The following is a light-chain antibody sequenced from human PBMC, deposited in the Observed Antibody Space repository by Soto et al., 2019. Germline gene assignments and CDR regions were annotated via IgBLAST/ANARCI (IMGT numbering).Light chain of an antibody. CDR2: AAS. CDR1: QVIRTS. CDR3: QQLFDYPTT. J-gene: IGKJ5*01. V-gene: IGKV1-9*01. Sequence: DIQLTQSPSFLPPSVGESVTITCRASQVIRTSLAWYQVKPGKAPKLLIYAASTLESGVPSRFRATVSGTEFSLTITSLQPEDFETYYCQQLFDYPTTFGQGTRLEIK.